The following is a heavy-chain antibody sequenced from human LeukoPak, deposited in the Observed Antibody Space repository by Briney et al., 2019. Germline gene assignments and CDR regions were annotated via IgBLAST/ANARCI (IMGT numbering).Heavy chain of an antibody. V-gene: IGHV5-51*01. Sequence: GESLNISCKCSGYSLTSYWIAWVRPMPGKGLERMGIIYPGDSETRYSPSFQGQVTFSADKSITTAYLQWSSLKASDTAMYYCARLAYFESSGYLLDYWGQGTLVTVPS. CDR2: IYPGDSET. D-gene: IGHD3-22*01. CDR3: ARLAYFESSGYLLDY. J-gene: IGHJ4*02. CDR1: GYSLTSYW.